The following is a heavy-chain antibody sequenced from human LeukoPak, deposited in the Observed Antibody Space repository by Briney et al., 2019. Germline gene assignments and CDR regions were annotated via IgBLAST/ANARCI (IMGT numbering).Heavy chain of an antibody. CDR2: ISSSSSTI. Sequence: GGSLRLSCAASGFTFSSYSMNWVRQAPGKGLEWASYISSSSSTIYYADSVKGRFTISRDNAKNSLYLQMNSLRAEDTAVYYCARDVPYYDFWSGYYGGIDYWGQGTLVTVSS. CDR1: GFTFSSYS. CDR3: ARDVPYYDFWSGYYGGIDY. V-gene: IGHV3-48*01. D-gene: IGHD3-3*01. J-gene: IGHJ4*02.